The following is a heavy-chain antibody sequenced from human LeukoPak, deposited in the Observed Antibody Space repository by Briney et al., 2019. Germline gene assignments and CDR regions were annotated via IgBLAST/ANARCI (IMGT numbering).Heavy chain of an antibody. CDR2: INPNSGGT. J-gene: IGHJ4*02. CDR1: GYTFTVYY. CDR3: ARDQVDTPVDLDY. V-gene: IGHV1-2*02. D-gene: IGHD5-18*01. Sequence: ASVKVSCKASGYTFTVYYIHWVRQAPGQGLEWMGWINPNSGGTNYAQKFQGRVTMTRDTSISTAYMELSRLRSDDTAVYYCARDQVDTPVDLDYWGQGALVTVSS.